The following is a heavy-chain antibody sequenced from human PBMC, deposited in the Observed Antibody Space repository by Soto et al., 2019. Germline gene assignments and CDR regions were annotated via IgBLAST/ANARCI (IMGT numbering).Heavy chain of an antibody. CDR3: ARDPIAVAGTFDY. CDR2: IKQDGSEK. CDR1: GFTFSTYW. J-gene: IGHJ4*02. Sequence: EVQLVESGGGLVQPGGSLRLSCAASGFTFSTYWMSWVRQAPGKGLEWVANIKQDGSEKYYVDSVKGRFTISRDNAKNSLYLQMNSLRAEDTAVYYCARDPIAVAGTFDYWGQGTLVTVSS. V-gene: IGHV3-7*01. D-gene: IGHD6-19*01.